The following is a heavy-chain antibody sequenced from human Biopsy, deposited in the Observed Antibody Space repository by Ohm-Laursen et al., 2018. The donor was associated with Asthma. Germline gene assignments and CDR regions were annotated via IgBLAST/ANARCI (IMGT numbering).Heavy chain of an antibody. V-gene: IGHV3-7*01. CDR1: GFTFGDYC. CDR2: IKHDGTEK. CDR3: ARTFHFWSPYHAEHYQL. Sequence: SLRLSCAASGFTFGDYCMSWVRQVPGKGLEWVANIKHDGTEKNHVDSPKGRFTISRDNAKNSLYLQMNSLRAEDTAVYYCARTFHFWSPYHAEHYQLWGQGTLVTVPS. J-gene: IGHJ1*01. D-gene: IGHD3-3*02.